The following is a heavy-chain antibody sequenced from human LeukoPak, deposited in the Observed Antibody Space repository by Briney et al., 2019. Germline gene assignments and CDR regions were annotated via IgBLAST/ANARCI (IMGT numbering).Heavy chain of an antibody. Sequence: GGSLRLSCAASGFTFSSYWMSWVRQAPGKGLEWVANIKQDGSEKYYVDSVKGRFTISRDNAKNSLYLQTNSLRAEDTAVYYCARGLALPGGVVVARNYYYYYGMDVWGQGTTVTVSS. CDR3: ARGLALPGGVVVARNYYYYYGMDV. CDR1: GFTFSSYW. D-gene: IGHD2-15*01. CDR2: IKQDGSEK. V-gene: IGHV3-7*01. J-gene: IGHJ6*02.